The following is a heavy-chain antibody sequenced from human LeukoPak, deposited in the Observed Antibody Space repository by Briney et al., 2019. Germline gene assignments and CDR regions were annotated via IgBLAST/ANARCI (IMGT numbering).Heavy chain of an antibody. J-gene: IGHJ4*02. Sequence: GGALRLSCAASGFTFSSYWMSWVRQAPGKGLEGVANIKQDGSEKYYVDSVKGRFTISRDTSKNTLYLQMNSLRAEDTALYYCAKRGAGSGGLHYWGQGTLVTVSS. CDR2: IKQDGSEK. CDR1: GFTFSSYW. CDR3: AKRGAGSGGLHY. D-gene: IGHD6-19*01. V-gene: IGHV3-7*03.